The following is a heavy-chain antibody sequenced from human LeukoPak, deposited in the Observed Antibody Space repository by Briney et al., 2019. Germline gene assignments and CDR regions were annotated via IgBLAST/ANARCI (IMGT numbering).Heavy chain of an antibody. J-gene: IGHJ4*02. CDR2: IYYSGST. Sequence: SETLSLTCTVSGGSISSYYWSWIRQPPGKGLEWIGYIYYSGSTNYNPSLKSRVTISVDTSKNQFSLKLSSVTAADTAVYYCAREVDYGDYDYWGQGTLVTVSS. D-gene: IGHD4-17*01. CDR3: AREVDYGDYDY. CDR1: GGSISSYY. V-gene: IGHV4-59*01.